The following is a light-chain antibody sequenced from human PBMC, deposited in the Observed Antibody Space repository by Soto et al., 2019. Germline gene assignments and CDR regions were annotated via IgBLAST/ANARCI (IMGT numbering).Light chain of an antibody. CDR3: SSYTSSSTLVV. V-gene: IGLV2-14*01. J-gene: IGLJ2*01. CDR1: SSDVGAYNY. Sequence: QSVLTQPASVSASPGQSITISCTGTSSDVGAYNYVSWYQQHPGKAPKLMISEVSNRPSGVSNRFSGSKSDNTASLTISGLQPEDEADYYCSSYTSSSTLVVFGGGTKLTVL. CDR2: EVS.